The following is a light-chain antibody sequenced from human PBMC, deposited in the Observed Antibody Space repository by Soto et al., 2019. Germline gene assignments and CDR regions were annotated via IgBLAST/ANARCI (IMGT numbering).Light chain of an antibody. CDR1: SSDVDGYDY. CDR2: EVT. J-gene: IGLJ1*01. V-gene: IGLV2-14*01. CDR3: CSYTSRNSRV. Sequence: SVLTQLASVSGSPGQSITISCTGASSDVDGYDYVSWYQQRPGKAPKLLIHEVTNRPSGVSDRFSGSKSGNTASLTIAGLQSWYLAEYYCCSYTSRNSRVFGPGTKVNLL.